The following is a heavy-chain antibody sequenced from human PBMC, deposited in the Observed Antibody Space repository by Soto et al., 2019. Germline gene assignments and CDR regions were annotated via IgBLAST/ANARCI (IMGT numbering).Heavy chain of an antibody. CDR3: ARHVKYYDFWSGNIDY. CDR1: GGSISSSSYY. Sequence: PSETLSLTCTVSGGSISSSSYYWGWIRQPPGKGLEWIGSIYYSGSTYYNPSLKSRVTISVDTSKNQFSLKLSSVTAADTAVYYCARHVKYYDFWSGNIDYWGQGTLVTVSS. J-gene: IGHJ4*02. V-gene: IGHV4-39*01. D-gene: IGHD3-3*01. CDR2: IYYSGST.